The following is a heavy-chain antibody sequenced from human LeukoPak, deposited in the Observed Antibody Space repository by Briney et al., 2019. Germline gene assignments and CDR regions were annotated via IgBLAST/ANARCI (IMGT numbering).Heavy chain of an antibody. CDR2: IYHSGST. Sequence: PSETLSLTCAVSGGSISSSNWWSWVRQPPGKGLEWIGEIYHSGSTNYNPSLKSRVTISVDKSKNQFSLKLSSVTAADTAVYYCARVDGGYVGYFDYWGQGTLVTVSS. J-gene: IGHJ4*02. CDR1: GGSISSSNW. CDR3: ARVDGGYVGYFDY. V-gene: IGHV4-4*02. D-gene: IGHD5-12*01.